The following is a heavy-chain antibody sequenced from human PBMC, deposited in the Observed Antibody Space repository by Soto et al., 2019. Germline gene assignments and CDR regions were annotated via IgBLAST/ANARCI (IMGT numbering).Heavy chain of an antibody. CDR3: ARDLFRGRPDFWSGRYYYYGTEV. CDR1: GDSVSSNSAA. J-gene: IGHJ6*02. Sequence: PSQTLSLTCVISGDSVSSNSAAWNWIRQSPSRGLEWLGRTYYRSKWYNDYAVSVKSRITINPDTSKNQFSLQLNSVTPEDTAVYYCARDLFRGRPDFWSGRYYYYGTEVWGQGTTVTVSS. V-gene: IGHV6-1*01. CDR2: TYYRSKWYN. D-gene: IGHD3-3*01.